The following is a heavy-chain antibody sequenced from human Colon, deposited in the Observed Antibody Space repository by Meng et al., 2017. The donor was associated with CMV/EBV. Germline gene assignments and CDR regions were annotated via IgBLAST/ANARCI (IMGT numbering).Heavy chain of an antibody. Sequence: SETLSLTCDVFDGAISSSSYYWGWIRRPPGKGLELVGNVYYTGSTYYNPSLRSRLSISVDTSKNQFYLKLRSVTAADTAFYYCARVYGGRYRLTYWFDPWGQGTLVTVSS. V-gene: IGHV4-39*07. D-gene: IGHD1-26*01. J-gene: IGHJ5*02. CDR2: VYYTGST. CDR1: DGAISSSSYY. CDR3: ARVYGGRYRLTYWFDP.